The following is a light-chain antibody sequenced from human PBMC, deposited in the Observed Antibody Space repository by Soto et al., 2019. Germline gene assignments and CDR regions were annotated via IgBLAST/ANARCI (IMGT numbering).Light chain of an antibody. Sequence: EIVLTQSPGTLSVSPGERATLSCRASQSIGNNNLAWYEQKPGQAPRLLIYDASSRATGIPDRFSGSGSGTDFTLTISRLEPEDFAVYYCQQYGDSRTFGQGTRVEI. CDR2: DAS. CDR1: QSIGNNN. J-gene: IGKJ1*01. CDR3: QQYGDSRT. V-gene: IGKV3-20*01.